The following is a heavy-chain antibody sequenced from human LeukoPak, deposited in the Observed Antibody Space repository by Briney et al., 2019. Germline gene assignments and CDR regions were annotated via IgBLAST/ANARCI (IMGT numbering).Heavy chain of an antibody. D-gene: IGHD3-10*01. CDR3: ARDLGGTMVRGVIANYGMDV. CDR2: INPNSGGT. V-gene: IGHV1-2*04. CDR1: GYTFTGYY. Sequence: ASVKVPCKASGYTFTGYYMHWVRQAPGLGLEWMGWINPNSGGTNYAQKFQGWVTMTRDTSISTAYMELSRLRSDDTAVYYCARDLGGTMVRGVIANYGMDVWGKGTTVTVSS. J-gene: IGHJ6*04.